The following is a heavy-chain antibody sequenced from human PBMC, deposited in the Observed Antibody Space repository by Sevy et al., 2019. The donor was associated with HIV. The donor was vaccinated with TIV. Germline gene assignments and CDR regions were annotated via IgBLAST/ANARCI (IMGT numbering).Heavy chain of an antibody. CDR1: GYTFTSYG. V-gene: IGHV1-18*01. J-gene: IGHJ4*02. CDR2: ISAYNGNT. D-gene: IGHD1-20*01. Sequence: ASVKVSCKASGYTFTSYGISWVRQAPGQGLEWMGWISAYNGNTNYAQKLQGRVTMTTDTSTSTAYMELRSLRSDDTAVYYCARDGITGTVELYFEYWGQGTLVTVSS. CDR3: ARDGITGTVELYFEY.